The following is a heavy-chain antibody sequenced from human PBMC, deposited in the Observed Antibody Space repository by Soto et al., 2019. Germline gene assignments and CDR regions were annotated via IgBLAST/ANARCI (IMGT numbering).Heavy chain of an antibody. CDR1: GYTFTSYG. Sequence: QVQQVQSGAEVKRPGASAKVSCKASGYTFTSYGFSWVRQAPGQGLEWMGWISAYDGSTNYAQKFQGRVTMTTDTSTSTAYMELKSLRSDDTAVYYCARHNSQWPNWFDHWGQGTLVTVSS. J-gene: IGHJ5*02. D-gene: IGHD1-1*01. CDR3: ARHNSQWPNWFDH. V-gene: IGHV1-18*01. CDR2: ISAYDGST.